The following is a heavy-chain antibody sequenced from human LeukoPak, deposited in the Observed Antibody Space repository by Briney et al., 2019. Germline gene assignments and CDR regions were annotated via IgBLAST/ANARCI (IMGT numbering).Heavy chain of an antibody. Sequence: SETLSLTCTVSGGFISSYYWSWIRQPPGKGREWIGYIYYSGSTNYNPPLKSRVTISVDTSKEQFSLKLSSVTAADTAVYYCARISGYAFDIWGQGTLVTVSS. D-gene: IGHD6-25*01. CDR1: GGFISSYY. CDR2: IYYSGST. V-gene: IGHV4-59*13. CDR3: ARISGYAFDI. J-gene: IGHJ3*02.